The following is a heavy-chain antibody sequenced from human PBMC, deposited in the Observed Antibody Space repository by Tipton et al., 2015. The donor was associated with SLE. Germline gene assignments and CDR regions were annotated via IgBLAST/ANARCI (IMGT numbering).Heavy chain of an antibody. CDR2: ISTDGSVT. D-gene: IGHD6-19*01. J-gene: IGHJ6*02. CDR3: ARAPTISVAGTTDPFGMDV. V-gene: IGHV3-74*01. Sequence: SLRLSCAAPGFTFSSYWMHWVRQAPGKGLVWVSRISTDGSVTTYADSVKGRLTISRDTAKNTPYLQMRSLRVEDTGIYYCARAPTISVAGTTDPFGMDVWGPGTRVTVSS. CDR1: GFTFSSYW.